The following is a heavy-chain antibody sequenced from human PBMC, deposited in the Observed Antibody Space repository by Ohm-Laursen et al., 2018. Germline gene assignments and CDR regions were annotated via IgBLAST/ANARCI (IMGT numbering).Heavy chain of an antibody. V-gene: IGHV3-7*01. J-gene: IGHJ4*02. Sequence: SLRLSCAASGFTFSSYWMSWVRQAPGKGLEWVANIKQDGSEKYYVDSVKGRFTISRDNAKNSLYLQMNSLRAEDTAVYYCARESQVEYAYLQYWGQGTLVTVSS. CDR1: GFTFSSYW. D-gene: IGHD5-24*01. CDR2: IKQDGSEK. CDR3: ARESQVEYAYLQY.